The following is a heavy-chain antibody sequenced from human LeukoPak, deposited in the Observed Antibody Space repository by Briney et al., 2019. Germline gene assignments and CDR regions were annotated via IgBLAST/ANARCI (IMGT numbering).Heavy chain of an antibody. CDR1: GYSFTSYW. V-gene: IGHV5-10-1*01. CDR3: ASSLLGDYGNLTGYYIGAFDI. CDR2: IDPSDSYT. J-gene: IGHJ3*02. D-gene: IGHD3-9*01. Sequence: GESLKISCKGSGYSFTSYWISWVRQMPGKGVEWMGRIDPSDSYTNYSPSFQGHVTISADKSISTAYLQWSSLKASDTAMYYCASSLLGDYGNLTGYYIGAFDIWGQGTMVTVSS.